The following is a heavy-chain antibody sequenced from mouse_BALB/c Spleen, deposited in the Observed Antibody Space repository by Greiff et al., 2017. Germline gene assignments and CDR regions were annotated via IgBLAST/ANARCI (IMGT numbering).Heavy chain of an antibody. V-gene: IGHV5-6-5*01. D-gene: IGHD2-3*01. CDR3: ARRPLDGYYFDY. Sequence: EVKVVESGGGLVKPGGSLKLSCAASGFTFSSYAMSWVRQTPEKRLEWVASISSGGSTYYPDSVKGRFTISRDNARNILYLQMSSLRSEDTAMYYCARRPLDGYYFDYWGQGTTLTVSS. J-gene: IGHJ2*01. CDR2: ISSGGST. CDR1: GFTFSSYA.